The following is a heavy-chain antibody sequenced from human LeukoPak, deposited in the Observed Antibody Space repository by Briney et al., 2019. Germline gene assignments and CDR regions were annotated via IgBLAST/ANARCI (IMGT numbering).Heavy chain of an antibody. D-gene: IGHD3-10*01. CDR1: GFTFSRYW. CDR3: ARDVGGAGSH. V-gene: IGHV3-74*01. CDR2: IDEHGTTI. J-gene: IGHJ4*02. Sequence: QPGESLRLSCAASGFTFSRYWMHWVRQAPGEGLVWVSSIDEHGTTIDYADSVRDRFTISRDNAKNTLYLHMNSLRAEDTGMYYLARDVGGAGSHWGQGSLVTVSS.